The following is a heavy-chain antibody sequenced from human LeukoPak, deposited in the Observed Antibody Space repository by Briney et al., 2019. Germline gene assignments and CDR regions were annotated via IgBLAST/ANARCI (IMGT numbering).Heavy chain of an antibody. Sequence: GGALRLSCAASGFTFSSYCMIWVRQAPGKGLEWVSSISSSSSYIYYADSEKGRFTISRDNAKNSLYLQMNSLRAEDTAVYYCARAGRGSYRYYFDYWGQGTLVTVSS. CDR2: ISSSSSYI. CDR3: ARAGRGSYRYYFDY. J-gene: IGHJ4*02. V-gene: IGHV3-21*01. D-gene: IGHD1-26*01. CDR1: GFTFSSYC.